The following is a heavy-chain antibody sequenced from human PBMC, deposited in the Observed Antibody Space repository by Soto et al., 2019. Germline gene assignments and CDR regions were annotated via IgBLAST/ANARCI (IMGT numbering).Heavy chain of an antibody. V-gene: IGHV3-53*01. CDR1: GFTISNNY. D-gene: IGHD3-16*01. J-gene: IGHJ6*02. CDR2: IDSGGDT. Sequence: EVQLVESGGGLIQPGGSLRLSCAASGFTISNNYMTWVRQAPGKGLEWDSLIDSGGDTYYADSVKGRFTLSRDSSKNILYLQMNSLRAEDTAVYTCARGGSLFYYYGIDVWGQGTAVTVSS. CDR3: ARGGSLFYYYGIDV.